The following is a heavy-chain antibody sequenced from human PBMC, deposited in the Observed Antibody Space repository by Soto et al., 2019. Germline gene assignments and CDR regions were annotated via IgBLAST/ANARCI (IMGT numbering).Heavy chain of an antibody. D-gene: IGHD3-10*01. J-gene: IGHJ6*03. CDR1: GFTVSSNY. Sequence: PGGSLRLSCAASGFTVSSNYMSWVRQAPGKGLEWVSVIYSGGSTYYADSVKGRFTISRDNSKNTLYLQMNSLRAEDTAVYYCARDALYYYGSGSYYKPPYYYMDVWGKGTTVTVSS. CDR3: ARDALYYYGSGSYYKPPYYYMDV. V-gene: IGHV3-66*01. CDR2: IYSGGST.